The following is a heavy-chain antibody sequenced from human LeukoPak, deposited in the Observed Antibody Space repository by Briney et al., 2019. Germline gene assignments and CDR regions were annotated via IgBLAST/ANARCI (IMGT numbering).Heavy chain of an antibody. V-gene: IGHV3-74*01. D-gene: IGHD4-23*01. CDR1: GFTFSSYW. Sequence: GGSLRLSCAASGFTFSSYWMHWVRQAPGKGLVWVSRINGDGSRTRYADSVKGRFTISRDNAKNTLYPQMNSLRAEDTAVYYCARDLDYGGYSNFDYWGQGTLVTVSS. J-gene: IGHJ4*02. CDR2: INGDGSRT. CDR3: ARDLDYGGYSNFDY.